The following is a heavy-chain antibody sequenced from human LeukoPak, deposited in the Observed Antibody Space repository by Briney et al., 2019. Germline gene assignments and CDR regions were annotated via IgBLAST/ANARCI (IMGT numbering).Heavy chain of an antibody. CDR2: INPNSGGT. D-gene: IGHD2-15*01. V-gene: IGHV1-2*06. CDR3: ARDRVVDDAFDI. Sequence: ASVTVSCKASGYTFTGYYMHLVRQAPGQGLEWMGQINPNSGGTNYAQKFQGRVTMTRDTSISTAYMELIRLRSDDTAVYYCARDRVVDDAFDIWGQGTMVTVSS. CDR1: GYTFTGYY. J-gene: IGHJ3*02.